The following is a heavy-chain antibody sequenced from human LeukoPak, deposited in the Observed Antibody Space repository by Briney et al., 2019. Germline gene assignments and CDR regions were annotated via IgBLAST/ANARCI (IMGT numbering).Heavy chain of an antibody. CDR1: GGSISSSSYY. V-gene: IGHV4-39*02. D-gene: IGHD3-10*01. CDR3: AREVIGELGNWFDP. Sequence: SETLSLTCTVSGGSISSSSYYWGWIRQPPGKGLEWIGSIYYSGSTYYNPSLKSRVTISVDTSKNQFSLKMRSVTAADTAVYYCAREVIGELGNWFDPWGQGTLVIVSS. J-gene: IGHJ5*02. CDR2: IYYSGST.